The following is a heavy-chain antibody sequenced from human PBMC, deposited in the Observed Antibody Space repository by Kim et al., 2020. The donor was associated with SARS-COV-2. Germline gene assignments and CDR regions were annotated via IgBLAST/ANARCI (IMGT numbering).Heavy chain of an antibody. CDR2: INHSGST. J-gene: IGHJ4*02. Sequence: SETLSLTCAVYGGSFSGYYWSWIRQPPGKGLEWIGEINHSGSTNYNPSLKSRVTISVDTSKNQFSLKLSSVTAADTAVYYCARGAPLYSSGWYGPDYWGQGTLVTVSS. D-gene: IGHD6-19*01. CDR3: ARGAPLYSSGWYGPDY. V-gene: IGHV4-34*01. CDR1: GGSFSGYY.